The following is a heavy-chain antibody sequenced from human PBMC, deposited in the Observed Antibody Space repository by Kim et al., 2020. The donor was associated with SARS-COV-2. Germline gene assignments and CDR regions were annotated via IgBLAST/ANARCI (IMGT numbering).Heavy chain of an antibody. CDR3: ARLXSLKDXXDL. V-gene: IGHV4-39*01. CDR1: GTSIRTPSYY. J-gene: IGHJ6*01. Sequence: SETLSLTCNVSGTSIRTPSYYWAWIRQPPGRGLEWVGHIYYSGTSYYTPSLKSRVTISXXTSESQFSLRLTSVTAADXAVYFXARLXSLKDXXDLWG. CDR2: IYYSGTS.